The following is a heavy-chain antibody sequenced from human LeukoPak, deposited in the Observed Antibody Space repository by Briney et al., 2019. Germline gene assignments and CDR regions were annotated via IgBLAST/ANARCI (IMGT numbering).Heavy chain of an antibody. V-gene: IGHV1-18*01. Sequence: ASVKVSCKASGYTFISYGISWVRQAPGQGLEWMGWISAYNGNTNYAQKLQGRVTMTTDTSTSTAYMELRSLRSDDTAVYYCARDGPGGGDYVWGSYREIDYWGQGTLVTVSS. J-gene: IGHJ4*02. D-gene: IGHD3-16*02. CDR2: ISAYNGNT. CDR1: GYTFISYG. CDR3: ARDGPGGGDYVWGSYREIDY.